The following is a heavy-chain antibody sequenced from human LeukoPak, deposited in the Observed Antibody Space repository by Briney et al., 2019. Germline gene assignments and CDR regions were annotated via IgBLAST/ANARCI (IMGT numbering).Heavy chain of an antibody. D-gene: IGHD2-2*01. CDR3: ARYPSRYCTSTSCYLVH. Sequence: GGSLRLSCAASGFTFSSYEMNWIRQAPGEGLEWVSYISSRGTIYYADSVKGRFTISRANAKNSLYLQMNSLRGEDTAVYYCARYPSRYCTSTSCYLVHWGQGALVTVSS. V-gene: IGHV3-48*03. CDR2: ISSRGTI. J-gene: IGHJ5*02. CDR1: GFTFSSYE.